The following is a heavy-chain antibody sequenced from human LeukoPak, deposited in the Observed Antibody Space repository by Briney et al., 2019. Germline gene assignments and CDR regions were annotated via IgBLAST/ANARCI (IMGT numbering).Heavy chain of an antibody. V-gene: IGHV6-1*01. CDR2: TYYRSKWYN. CDR1: GDSVSSNSAA. J-gene: IGHJ4*02. D-gene: IGHD4-17*01. CDR3: ARDGEDGDYDSSRPFDY. Sequence: PSQTLSLTCAISGDSVSSNSAAWNWIRQSPSRGLEWLGRTYYRSKWYNDYAVSVKSRITINPDTSKNQFSLQLNSVTPEDTAVYYCARDGEDGDYDSSRPFDYWGQGTLVTVSS.